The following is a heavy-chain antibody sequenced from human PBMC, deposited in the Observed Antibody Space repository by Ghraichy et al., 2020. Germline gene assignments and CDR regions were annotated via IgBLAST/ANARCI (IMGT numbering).Heavy chain of an antibody. Sequence: GGSLRLSCAASGFTFSSYCMHWVRQAPGKGLEWVAVISYDGSNKYYADSVKGRFTISRDNSKNTLYLQMNSLRAEDTAVYYCARSMVRGVIRSYNWFDPWGQGTLVTLSS. V-gene: IGHV3-30*03. D-gene: IGHD3-10*01. J-gene: IGHJ5*02. CDR3: ARSMVRGVIRSYNWFDP. CDR2: ISYDGSNK. CDR1: GFTFSSYC.